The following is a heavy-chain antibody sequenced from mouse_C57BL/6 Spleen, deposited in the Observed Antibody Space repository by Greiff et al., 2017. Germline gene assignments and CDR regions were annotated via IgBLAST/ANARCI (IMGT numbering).Heavy chain of an antibody. CDR2: INPYNGDT. CDR1: GYSFTSYF. CDR3: ARSYYSLYYYAMDY. V-gene: IGHV1-20*01. J-gene: IGHJ4*01. Sequence: VQLQQSGPELVKPGDSVKISCKASGYSFTSYFMNWVMQSHGKSLEWIGRINPYNGDTFYNQKFKGKATLTVDKSSSTAHMELRSLTSEDSAVYYCARSYYSLYYYAMDYWGQGTSVTVSS. D-gene: IGHD2-12*01.